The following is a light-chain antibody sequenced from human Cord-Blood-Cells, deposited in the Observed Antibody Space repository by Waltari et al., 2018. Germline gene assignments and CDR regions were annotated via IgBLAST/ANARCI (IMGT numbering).Light chain of an antibody. V-gene: IGLV3-1*01. Sequence: SYELTQPPSVSVSPGPTASITCSGDKLGDKYACWYQQKPGQSPVLVIYQDSKRPSGIPERFSGSNSGNTATLTISGTRAMDEADYYCQAWDSSTYVFGTGTKVTVL. CDR3: QAWDSSTYV. J-gene: IGLJ1*01. CDR2: QDS. CDR1: KLGDKY.